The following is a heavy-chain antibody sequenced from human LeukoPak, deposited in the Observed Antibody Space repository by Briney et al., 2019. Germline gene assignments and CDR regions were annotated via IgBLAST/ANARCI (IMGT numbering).Heavy chain of an antibody. CDR2: IYYTGRA. CDR3: ARGDFWSGAPTD. D-gene: IGHD3-3*01. Sequence: PSETLSLTCTVSGGSISRYYWSWIRQPPGTGLEWIGYIYYTGRADYNPSLKSRVSMSVDTSKNQFSLRVNSMTAADTAVYYCARGDFWSGAPTDWGQGTLVTVS. V-gene: IGHV4-59*01. J-gene: IGHJ4*02. CDR1: GGSISRYY.